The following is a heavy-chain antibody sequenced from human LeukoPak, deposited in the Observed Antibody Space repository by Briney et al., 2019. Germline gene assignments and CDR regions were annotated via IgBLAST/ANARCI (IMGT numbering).Heavy chain of an antibody. V-gene: IGHV3-30*04. CDR2: ISPGGNNE. Sequence: PGGSLRLSCDASGFTFSTYPMHWVRQAPGKGLEWLTLISPGGNNEDSADSVKGRFTISRDNSKSTLYLQMTSLTTEDTAIYYCATGALPLGFLGLIRPGNYLSNYMGVWGKGTMVVVSS. D-gene: IGHD3-3*02. CDR3: ATGALPLGFLGLIRPGNYLSNYMGV. CDR1: GFTFSTYP. J-gene: IGHJ6*03.